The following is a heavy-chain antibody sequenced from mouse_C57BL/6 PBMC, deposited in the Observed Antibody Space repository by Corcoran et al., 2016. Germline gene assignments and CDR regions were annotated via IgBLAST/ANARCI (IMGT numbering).Heavy chain of an antibody. D-gene: IGHD2-4*01. CDR1: GYTFTDYY. CDR2: INPNNGGT. J-gene: IGHJ2*01. V-gene: IGHV1-26*01. Sequence: EVQLQQSGPELVKPGASMKISCKASGYTFTDYYINWVKQSRGKSLEWIGDINPNNGGTSYNQKFKGKATLTVDKSSSTAYMELRSLTSEDSAVYYCARGTMITTLLDYWGQGTTLTVSS. CDR3: ARGTMITTLLDY.